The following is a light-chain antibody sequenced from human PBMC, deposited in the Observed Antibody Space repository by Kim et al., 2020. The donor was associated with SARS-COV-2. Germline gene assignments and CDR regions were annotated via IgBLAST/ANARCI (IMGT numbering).Light chain of an antibody. J-gene: IGKJ4*01. Sequence: AIQLTQSPSSLSASVGDRVTITCRASQGISSSLAWYQQKPGKAPKLLIYDASSLESGVPSRFSGSGSGTDFTLTISSLQPEDIATYCCQQFNSYPNFGGGTKVDIK. V-gene: IGKV1-13*02. CDR3: QQFNSYPN. CDR1: QGISSS. CDR2: DAS.